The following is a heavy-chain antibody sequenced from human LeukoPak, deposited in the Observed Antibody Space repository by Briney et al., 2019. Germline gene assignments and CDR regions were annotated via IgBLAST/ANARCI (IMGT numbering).Heavy chain of an antibody. D-gene: IGHD2-15*01. Sequence: ASVKVSCKASGGTLSSYANSWVRQAPGQGLEWMGGIIPIFGTANYAQKFQGRVTITADESTSTAYMELSSLRSEDTAVYYCAREGYCSGGSCYSEYFQHWGQAPWSPSPQ. CDR2: IIPIFGTA. CDR1: GGTLSSYA. J-gene: IGHJ1*01. CDR3: AREGYCSGGSCYSEYFQH. V-gene: IGHV1-69*01.